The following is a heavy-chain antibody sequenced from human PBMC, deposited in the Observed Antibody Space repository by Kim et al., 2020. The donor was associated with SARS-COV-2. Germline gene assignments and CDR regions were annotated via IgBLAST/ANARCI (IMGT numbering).Heavy chain of an antibody. V-gene: IGHV3-33*01. CDR2: IWYDGSNK. CDR3: ARDPHGWTLFDY. CDR1: GFTFSSYG. J-gene: IGHJ4*02. Sequence: GGSLRLSCAASGFTFSSYGMHWVRQAPGKGLEWVAVIWYDGSNKYYADSVKGRFTISRDNSKNTLYLQMNSLRAEDTAVYYCARDPHGWTLFDYWGQGTLVTVSP. D-gene: IGHD2-15*01.